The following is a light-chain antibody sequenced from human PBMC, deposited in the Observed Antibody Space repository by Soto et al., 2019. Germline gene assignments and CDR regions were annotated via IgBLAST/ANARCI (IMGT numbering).Light chain of an antibody. CDR2: GAS. V-gene: IGKV3-15*01. CDR3: HQYNNWPRT. J-gene: IGKJ5*01. Sequence: EIVMTQSPVTLSVSPGERATLSCRASQTVLTNLAWYQQKPGQSPRLLIYGASARATGIPARFSGSGSGTESTLTISSLQSEDFAVYFCHQYNNWPRTFGQGTRLEIK. CDR1: QTVLTN.